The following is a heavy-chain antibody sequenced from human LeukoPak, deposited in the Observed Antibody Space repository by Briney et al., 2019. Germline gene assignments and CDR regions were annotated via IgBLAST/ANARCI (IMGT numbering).Heavy chain of an antibody. CDR1: GFTFSNTW. CDR3: ATLTVRGVINI. J-gene: IGHJ4*02. D-gene: IGHD3-10*01. V-gene: IGHV3-15*01. CDR2: IQSKTDGGTT. Sequence: PGGPLRLSCAASGFTFSNTWMNWVRQAPGKGPEWVGRIQSKTDGGTTEYAAPVKGRFTISRDDSKTTLYLQMNSLKTEDTAVYYCATLTVRGVINIWGQGTLVTVSS.